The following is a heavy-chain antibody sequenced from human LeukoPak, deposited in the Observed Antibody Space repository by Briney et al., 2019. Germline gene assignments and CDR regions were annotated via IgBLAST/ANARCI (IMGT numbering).Heavy chain of an antibody. CDR3: ARDLLPVAVVVAGTERSPDYYYGMDV. J-gene: IGHJ6*02. D-gene: IGHD2-15*01. Sequence: ASVKVSCKASGYTFTSYDINWVRQATGQGLEWMGWMNPNSGNTGYAQKFQGRVTMARDTSISTAYMVLSRLRSDDTAVYYCARDLLPVAVVVAGTERSPDYYYGMDVWGQGTTVTVSS. CDR1: GYTFTSYD. CDR2: MNPNSGNT. V-gene: IGHV1-8*01.